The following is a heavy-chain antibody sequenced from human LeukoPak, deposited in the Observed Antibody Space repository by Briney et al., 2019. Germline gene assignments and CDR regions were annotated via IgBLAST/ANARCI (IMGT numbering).Heavy chain of an antibody. CDR2: IIPIFGTA. CDR1: GGTFSSYA. CDR3: ARDLGIAVAGPFDY. Sequence: SVKVSCKASGGTFSSYAISWVRQAPGQGLEWMGRIIPIFGTANYAQKFQGRVTITTDESTSTAYMELSSLRSEDTAVYYCARDLGIAVAGPFDYWGQEPWSPSPQ. V-gene: IGHV1-69*05. J-gene: IGHJ4*01. D-gene: IGHD6-19*01.